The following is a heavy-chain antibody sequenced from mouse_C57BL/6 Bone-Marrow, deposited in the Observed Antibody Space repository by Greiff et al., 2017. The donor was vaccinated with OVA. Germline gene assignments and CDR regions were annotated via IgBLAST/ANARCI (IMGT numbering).Heavy chain of an antibody. Sequence: QVQLQQPGAELVKPGASVKLSCKASGYTFTSYWMPWVKQRPGQGLEWIGMIHPNSGSTNYNEKFKRKATLTVDKSSSTAYMQLSSLTSEDSAVYYCARLFAYWGQGTLVTVSA. CDR1: GYTFTSYW. CDR2: IHPNSGST. V-gene: IGHV1-64*01. J-gene: IGHJ3*01. CDR3: ARLFAY.